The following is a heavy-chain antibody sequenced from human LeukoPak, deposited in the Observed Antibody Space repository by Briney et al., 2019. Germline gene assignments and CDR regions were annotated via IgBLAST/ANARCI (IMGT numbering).Heavy chain of an antibody. CDR3: GKGGYCSGGSCYPLDY. Sequence: PGGSLRLSCAASGFTLSSYGMHWVRQAPGKGLEWVAVISYDGSNKYYADSVKGRFTISRDNSKNTLYLQMNSLRAEDTAVYYCGKGGYCSGGSCYPLDYWGQGTLVTVSS. D-gene: IGHD2-15*01. V-gene: IGHV3-30*18. CDR1: GFTLSSYG. CDR2: ISYDGSNK. J-gene: IGHJ4*02.